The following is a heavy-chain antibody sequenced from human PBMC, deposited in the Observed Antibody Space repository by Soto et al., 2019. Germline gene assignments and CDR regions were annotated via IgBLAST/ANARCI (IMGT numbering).Heavy chain of an antibody. D-gene: IGHD2-2*01. CDR3: ARLLTFSAMRSYYYYYMDV. J-gene: IGHJ6*03. CDR2: INHSGST. Sequence: SETLSLTSAVYGGYFSGYDWSWIRQPPGKGLEWIGEINHSGSTNYNPSLKSRVTISVDTSKNQFSLKLSSVTAADTAVYYCARLLTFSAMRSYYYYYMDVWGKGATVTVSS. V-gene: IGHV4-34*01. CDR1: GGYFSGYD.